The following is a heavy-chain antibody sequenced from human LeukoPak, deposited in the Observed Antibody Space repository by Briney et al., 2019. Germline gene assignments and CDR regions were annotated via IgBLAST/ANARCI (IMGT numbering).Heavy chain of an antibody. CDR2: INHSGST. Sequence: PSETLSLTCAVYGGSFSGYYWSWIRQPPGKGLERIGEINHSGSTNYNPSLKSRVTISVDTSKNQFSLKLSSVTAADTAVYYCARGRGSYYGKWLDYWGQGTLVTVSS. CDR3: ARGRGSYYGKWLDY. CDR1: GGSFSGYY. D-gene: IGHD1-26*01. V-gene: IGHV4-34*01. J-gene: IGHJ4*02.